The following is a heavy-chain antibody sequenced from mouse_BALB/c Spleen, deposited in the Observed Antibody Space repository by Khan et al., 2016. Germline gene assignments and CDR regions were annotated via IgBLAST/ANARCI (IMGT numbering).Heavy chain of an antibody. CDR3: AMGIGAMNY. D-gene: IGHD2-14*01. Sequence: QVRLQQSGPELVKPGASVKMSCKASGYTFTDYVISWVKQRTGQGLEWIGEIYPGSGSTYYNEKFKGKATLTADKSSNTAYMKLSSLTSEDSAVYFCAMGIGAMNYWGQGTSVTISS. V-gene: IGHV1-81*01. J-gene: IGHJ4*01. CDR1: GYTFTDYV. CDR2: IYPGSGST.